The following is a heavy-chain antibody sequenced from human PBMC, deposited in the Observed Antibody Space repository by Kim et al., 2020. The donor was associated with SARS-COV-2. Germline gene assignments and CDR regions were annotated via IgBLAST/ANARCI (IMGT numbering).Heavy chain of an antibody. CDR3: ARHGAVGGYFDY. V-gene: IGHV4-39*01. Sequence: LETLSLTCTVSGGSISSSSYYWGWIRQPPGKGLEWIGSIYYSGSTYYNPSLKSRVTISVDTSKNQFSLKLSSVTAADTAVNYCARHGAVGGYFDYWGQGTLVTVSS. J-gene: IGHJ4*02. D-gene: IGHD6-19*01. CDR2: IYYSGST. CDR1: GGSISSSSYY.